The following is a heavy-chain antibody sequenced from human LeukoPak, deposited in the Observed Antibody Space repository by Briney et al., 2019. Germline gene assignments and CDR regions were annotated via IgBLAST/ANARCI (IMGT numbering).Heavy chain of an antibody. Sequence: PAGSLRLSCAFSGFTFCSYSMNWVRNAPGKGLKWVSYIISSSSTIYYADSVRGRFTISRDNAKNSLYLQMDSLRADDTAVYYCARNKGSPLCSGGNCPIDYWGQGTLVTVSS. D-gene: IGHD2-15*01. CDR3: ARNKGSPLCSGGNCPIDY. V-gene: IGHV3-48*01. J-gene: IGHJ4*02. CDR1: GFTFCSYS. CDR2: IISSSSTI.